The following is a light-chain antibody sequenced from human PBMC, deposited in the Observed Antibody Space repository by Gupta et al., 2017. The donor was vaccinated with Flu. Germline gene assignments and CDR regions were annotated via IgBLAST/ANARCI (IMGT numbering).Light chain of an antibody. CDR1: ALPKQY. J-gene: IGLJ3*02. CDR2: KDS. CDR3: QSADSSGTLLV. V-gene: IGLV3-25*02. Sequence: SYELTQPPSLSVSPGQTARITCSGDALPKQYAYWYQQKPGQAPVLVIYKDSERPSGIPERFSGSSSGTTVTLTISGVQAEDEADYYCQSADSSGTLLVFGGGTKLTVL.